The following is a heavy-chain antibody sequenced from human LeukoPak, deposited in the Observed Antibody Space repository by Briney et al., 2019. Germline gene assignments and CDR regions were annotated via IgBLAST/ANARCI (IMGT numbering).Heavy chain of an antibody. CDR1: GYTLTELS. V-gene: IGHV1-24*01. CDR3: ATGYLVTAGLMDV. D-gene: IGHD6-13*01. CDR2: FDPEDGKT. Sequence: ASVTVSFKVSGYTLTELSMFWVRQAPGKGIEWMGRFDPEDGKTVYAQKFQGRVTMTEDTSTDTAYMELSSLRSEDTAVYYCATGYLVTAGLMDVWGQGTTVTVSS. J-gene: IGHJ6*02.